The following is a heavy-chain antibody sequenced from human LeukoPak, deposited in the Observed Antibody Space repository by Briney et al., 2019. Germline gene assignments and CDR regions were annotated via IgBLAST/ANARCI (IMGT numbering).Heavy chain of an antibody. CDR2: INHSGST. CDR1: GGSFSGYY. D-gene: IGHD1-14*01. J-gene: IGHJ4*02. Sequence: SETLSLTCAVYGGSFSGYYWSWIRHPPGKGLEWIGEINHSGSTNYNPSLTSRVTISVDTSKNQFSLKLSSVTAADTAVYYCARGTTTPYPYYFDYWGQGTLVTVSS. CDR3: ARGTTTPYPYYFDY. V-gene: IGHV4-34*01.